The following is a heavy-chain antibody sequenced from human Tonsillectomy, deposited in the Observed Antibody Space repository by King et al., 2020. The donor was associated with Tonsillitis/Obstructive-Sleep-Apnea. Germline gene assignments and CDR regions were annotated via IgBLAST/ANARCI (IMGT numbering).Heavy chain of an antibody. CDR2: IYPGDSDT. Sequence: VQLVESGAEVKKPGESLKISCKGSGYSFTTYWIGWVRQMPGKGLEWMGIIYPGDSDTRYSRSFQGQVTISADKSISTAYLQWSSLKASDTAMYYCARTRGGDEGYYYYYMDVWGKGTTVTVSS. V-gene: IGHV5-51*01. CDR1: GYSFTTYW. D-gene: IGHD3-16*01. J-gene: IGHJ6*03. CDR3: ARTRGGDEGYYYYYMDV.